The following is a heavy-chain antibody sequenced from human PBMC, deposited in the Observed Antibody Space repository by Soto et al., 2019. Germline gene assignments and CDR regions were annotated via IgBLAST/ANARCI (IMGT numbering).Heavy chain of an antibody. CDR1: GGTFSSYA. J-gene: IGHJ4*02. CDR2: IIPIFGTA. D-gene: IGHD2-21*02. Sequence: ASVKVSCKASGGTFSSYAISWVRQAPGQGLEWMGGIIPIFGTANYAQKLQGRVTITADESTSTAYMELSSLRSEDTSVYFCARDPPYCGGDCYSYPYYWGQGTLVTVSS. V-gene: IGHV1-69*13. CDR3: ARDPPYCGGDCYSYPYY.